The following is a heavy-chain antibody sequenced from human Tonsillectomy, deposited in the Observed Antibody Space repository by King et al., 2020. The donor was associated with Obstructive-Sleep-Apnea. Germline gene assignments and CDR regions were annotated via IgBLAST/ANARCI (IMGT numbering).Heavy chain of an antibody. CDR2: IYYSGSP. CDR3: ARTRYGDSDFDY. CDR1: GGSISSFY. D-gene: IGHD4-17*01. V-gene: IGHV4-59*01. J-gene: IGHJ4*02. Sequence: QLQESGPGLVKPSETLSLTCTVSGGSISSFYWSWIRQPPGKGLEWIGYIYYSGSPNYNPSLKIRVTISVDTSKNQFSLKLSSVTAADTAVYYCARTRYGDSDFDYWGQGTLVTVSS.